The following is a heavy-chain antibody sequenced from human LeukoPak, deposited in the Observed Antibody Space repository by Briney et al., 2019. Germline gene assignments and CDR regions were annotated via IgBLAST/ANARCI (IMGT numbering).Heavy chain of an antibody. Sequence: GRSLRLSCVASGFTFSNHGMHWVRQAPGKGLEWVALISYDRSKRYHADSVKGRFTISRDDSKNTLYLQMNSLTAEDTAHYYCARDYSGNYCFDYWGQGTLVTVSS. CDR3: ARDYSGNYCFDY. D-gene: IGHD1-26*01. V-gene: IGHV3-30*04. CDR1: GFTFSNHG. J-gene: IGHJ4*02. CDR2: ISYDRSKR.